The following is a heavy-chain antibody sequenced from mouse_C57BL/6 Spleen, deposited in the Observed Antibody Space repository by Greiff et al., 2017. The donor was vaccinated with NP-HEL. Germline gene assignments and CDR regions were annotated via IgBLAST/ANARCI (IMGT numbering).Heavy chain of an antibody. Sequence: EVQLQESGGGLVQPKGSLKLSCAASGFSFNTYAMNWVRQAPGKGLEWVARIRSKSNNYATYYADSVKDRFTISRDDSESMLYLQMNNLKTEDTAMYYCVVSSWYYAMDYWGQGTSVTVSS. J-gene: IGHJ4*01. V-gene: IGHV10-1*01. CDR3: VVSSWYYAMDY. CDR1: GFSFNTYA. CDR2: IRSKSNNYAT. D-gene: IGHD1-1*01.